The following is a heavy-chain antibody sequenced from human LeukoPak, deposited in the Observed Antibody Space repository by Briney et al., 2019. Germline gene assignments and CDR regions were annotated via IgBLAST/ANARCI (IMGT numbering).Heavy chain of an antibody. CDR3: AGRGYSDYVFN. Sequence: PSATPSFSNAVCDGSSRGYIWCWLHKPPEKGVGWSGEINHSASIKYNPSLQSRVTISADTSKHQCSLMLSSVTAADTAVYYCAGRGYSDYVFNWGQGTLVTVSS. D-gene: IGHD5-12*01. CDR2: INHSASI. V-gene: IGHV4-34*01. J-gene: IGHJ4*02. CDR1: DGSSRGYI.